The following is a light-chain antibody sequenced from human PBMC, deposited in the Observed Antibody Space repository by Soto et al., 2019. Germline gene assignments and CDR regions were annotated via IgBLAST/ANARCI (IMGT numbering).Light chain of an antibody. J-gene: IGKJ2*01. V-gene: IGKV3D-7*01. CDR1: QSVNSNY. CDR2: GAS. Sequence: PGERATLSCRASQSVNSNYLSWYQQKPGQAPRLLIYGASTRATGIPARFSGSGSGTDFTLTISSLQPEDFAIYYCQQDYNVPPTFGQGTKLEVK. CDR3: QQDYNVPPT.